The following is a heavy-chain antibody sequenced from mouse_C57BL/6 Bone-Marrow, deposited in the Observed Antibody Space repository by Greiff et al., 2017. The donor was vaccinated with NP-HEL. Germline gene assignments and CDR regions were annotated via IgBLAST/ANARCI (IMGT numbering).Heavy chain of an antibody. V-gene: IGHV14-3*01. CDR2: IDPAHGNT. D-gene: IGHD1-1*01. CDR1: GFTFTNTY. Sequence: VQLQQSVAELVRPGASVKLSCTASGFTFTNTYMHWVKQRPDQGLEWIGRIDPAHGNTNYPPTFQGKAPITVDTSSNTAYLQRSSLTSEDTAIDYCAVLYGRGYWGQGTTLTVSS. J-gene: IGHJ2*01. CDR3: AVLYGRGY.